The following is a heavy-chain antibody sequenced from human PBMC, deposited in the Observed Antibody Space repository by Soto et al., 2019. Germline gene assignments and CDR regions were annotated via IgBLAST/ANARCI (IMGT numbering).Heavy chain of an antibody. CDR1: GFTLRTYS. V-gene: IGHV3-21*01. CDR3: ARTRNYDLWSASPPSCCYGMDV. CDR2: ISSAVNYI. J-gene: IGHJ6*02. D-gene: IGHD3-3*01. Sequence: GGSLRLSCAASGFTLRTYSMNWVRQAPGKGLEWVSSISSAVNYIYYADSVKGRFTISSDSAKNSLSLQMNSLGAEDTAVYYCARTRNYDLWSASPPSCCYGMDVWGQGTTVTVSS.